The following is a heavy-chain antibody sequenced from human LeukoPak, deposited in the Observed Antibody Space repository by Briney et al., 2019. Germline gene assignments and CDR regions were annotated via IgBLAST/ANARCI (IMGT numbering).Heavy chain of an antibody. CDR2: MNPNSGNT. V-gene: IGHV1-8*02. CDR1: GYTFTGYY. D-gene: IGHD5-18*01. J-gene: IGHJ3*02. Sequence: ASVKVSCKSSGYTFTGYYMHWVRQAPGQGLEWMGWMNPNSGNTGYAQKFQGRVTMTRNTSISTAYMELSSLRSEDTAVYYCAREGYSYGSDAFDIWGQGTMVTVSS. CDR3: AREGYSYGSDAFDI.